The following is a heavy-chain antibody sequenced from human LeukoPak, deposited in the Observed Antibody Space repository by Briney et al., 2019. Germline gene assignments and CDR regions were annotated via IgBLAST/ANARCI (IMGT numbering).Heavy chain of an antibody. CDR3: ARDHGQLLAWFDP. Sequence: SQTLSLTCTVSGGSISSGGYYWSWIRQHPGKGLEWIGYIYYSGSTYYNPSLKSRVTISVDTSKNQFSLKLSSVTAADTAVYYCARDHGQLLAWFDPWGQGTLVTVFS. V-gene: IGHV4-31*03. J-gene: IGHJ5*02. D-gene: IGHD2-2*01. CDR1: GGSISSGGYY. CDR2: IYYSGST.